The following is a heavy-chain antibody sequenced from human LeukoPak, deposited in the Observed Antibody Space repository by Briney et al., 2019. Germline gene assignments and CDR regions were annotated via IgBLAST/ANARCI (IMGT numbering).Heavy chain of an antibody. V-gene: IGHV4-59*08. CDR1: GGSISSYY. D-gene: IGHD6-19*01. J-gene: IGHJ6*02. CDR3: ARHLHDVSSGWSNAFYYYYGMDV. Sequence: PSETLSLTCTVSGGSISSYYWSWIRQPPGKGLEWIGYIYYSGSTNYNPSLKSRVTISVDTSKNQFSLKLSPVTAADTAVYYCARHLHDVSSGWSNAFYYYYGMDVWGQGTTVTVSS. CDR2: IYYSGST.